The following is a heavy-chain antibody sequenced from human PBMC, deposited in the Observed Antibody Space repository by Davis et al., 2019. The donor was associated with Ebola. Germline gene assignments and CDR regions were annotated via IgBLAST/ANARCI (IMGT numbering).Heavy chain of an antibody. CDR3: AREGGQAGFDY. V-gene: IGHV3-13*01. Sequence: GESLKISCAASGFTFSSYDMHWVRQATGKGLEWVSAIGTAGDTYYPGSEKGRFTISRENAKNSLYLQMNSLRAGDTAVYYCAREGGQAGFDYWGQGTLVTVSS. D-gene: IGHD3-16*01. CDR2: IGTAGDT. CDR1: GFTFSSYD. J-gene: IGHJ4*02.